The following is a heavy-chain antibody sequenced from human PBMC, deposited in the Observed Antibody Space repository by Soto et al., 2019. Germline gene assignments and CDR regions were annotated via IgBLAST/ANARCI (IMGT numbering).Heavy chain of an antibody. V-gene: IGHV1-2*02. CDR2: INPNDSVT. CDR1: GDIFNDYY. D-gene: IGHD2-15*01. Sequence: ASLKISCTPSGDIFNDYYIHWVRQAPGQGLEWMGWINPNDSVTKYAQKFQGEVTVNRNTSISRDYMELSSLRAEDTVMYYCASSLVRAANQYDSGGSCYNGPDFWGEGTLVTVSS. J-gene: IGHJ4*02. CDR3: ASSLVRAANQYDSGGSCYNGPDF.